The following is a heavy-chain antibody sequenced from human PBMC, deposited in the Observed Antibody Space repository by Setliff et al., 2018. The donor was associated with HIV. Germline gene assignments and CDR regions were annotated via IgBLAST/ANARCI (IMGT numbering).Heavy chain of an antibody. V-gene: IGHV4-30-4*08. CDR3: ARDRGGGYNNLDY. D-gene: IGHD5-12*01. J-gene: IGHJ4*02. CDR1: GGSISSGDYY. Sequence: SETLSLTCTVSGGSISSGDYYWSWIRQPPGKGLEWIGYIYYSGSTYYNPSLKSRVTISVDTSKNQLSLKVSSVTAADTAVYYCARDRGGGYNNLDYWGQGTLVTVSS. CDR2: IYYSGST.